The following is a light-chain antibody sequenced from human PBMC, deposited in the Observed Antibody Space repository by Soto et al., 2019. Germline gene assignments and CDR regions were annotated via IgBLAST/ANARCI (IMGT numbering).Light chain of an antibody. CDR1: QSVRSSH. CDR3: QQYYNWPRT. CDR2: GAS. Sequence: EIVLTQSPGTLSLSPGERATLSCRTSQSVRSSHLAWYQQKPGQAPRLLIYGASSRATGIPDRFSGSGSGTDFTLTISRLEPEDFAVYFCQQYYNWPRTFGQGTKVEI. V-gene: IGKV3-20*01. J-gene: IGKJ1*01.